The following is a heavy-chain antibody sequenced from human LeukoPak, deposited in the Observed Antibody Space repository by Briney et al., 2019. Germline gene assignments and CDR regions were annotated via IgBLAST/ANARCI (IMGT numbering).Heavy chain of an antibody. Sequence: SVKVSCKASGGTFSSYAISWVRQAPGQGLEWMGGIIPVFGTANYAQKFQGRVTITADKSTSTAYMELSSLRSEDTAVYYCATDLVTGTKGGWGQGTLVTVSS. CDR1: GGTFSSYA. V-gene: IGHV1-69*06. J-gene: IGHJ4*02. CDR3: ATDLVTGTKGG. CDR2: IIPVFGTA. D-gene: IGHD1-7*01.